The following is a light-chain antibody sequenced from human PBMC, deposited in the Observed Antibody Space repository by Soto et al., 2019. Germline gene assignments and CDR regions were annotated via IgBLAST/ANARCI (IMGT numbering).Light chain of an antibody. Sequence: VVLTQSPATLSLSPGERATLSCRASQSVSSFLAWYQQKPGLAPRLLVYDASKRATDIPARFSGSGSGTDFTLTISSLEPEDFAVYYCQQRFRWTFGQGTKVDIK. J-gene: IGKJ1*01. CDR1: QSVSSF. CDR3: QQRFRWT. V-gene: IGKV3-11*01. CDR2: DAS.